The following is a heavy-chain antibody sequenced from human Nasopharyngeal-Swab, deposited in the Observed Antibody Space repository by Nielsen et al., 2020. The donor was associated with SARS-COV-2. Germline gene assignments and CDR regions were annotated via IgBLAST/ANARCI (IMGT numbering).Heavy chain of an antibody. V-gene: IGHV3-53*04. D-gene: IGHD3-22*01. CDR3: ARGLGDSSGYYDY. J-gene: IGHJ4*02. CDR2: IYSGGST. Sequence: VRQAPGKGLEWVSIIYSGGSTYYSDSVKGRFTISRHNSKNTLYLQMNSLRSEDTAVYYCARGLGDSSGYYDYWGQGTLVTVSS.